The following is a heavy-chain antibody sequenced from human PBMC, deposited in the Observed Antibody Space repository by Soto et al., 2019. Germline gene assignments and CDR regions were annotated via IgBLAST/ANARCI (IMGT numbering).Heavy chain of an antibody. D-gene: IGHD5-12*01. Sequence: SETLSLTSPVSGGSISSYYWNWMRQPPEKGLEGIGYIYYSGSTNYNPSLKSRVTISVDTSKNQYSLKLSSVTAADTAVYFCAREMATITGPYYYGMYVWGQGTTVTVYS. CDR3: AREMATITGPYYYGMYV. CDR2: IYYSGST. CDR1: GGSISSYY. J-gene: IGHJ6*02. V-gene: IGHV4-59*01.